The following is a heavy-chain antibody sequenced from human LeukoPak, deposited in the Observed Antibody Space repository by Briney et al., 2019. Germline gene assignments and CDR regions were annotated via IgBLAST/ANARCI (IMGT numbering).Heavy chain of an antibody. V-gene: IGHV3-23*01. CDR1: GFTFSTYA. Sequence: GGVLRLSCAASGFTFSTYAMTWVRQAPGKGLEWVSAISGNGGSTYSADSVKGRFTISRDNSKNTLYLQMNSLTAEDTAVYYCARGPVVPSATYFFDYWGQGTLVVVSS. CDR3: ARGPVVPSATYFFDY. J-gene: IGHJ4*02. D-gene: IGHD2-2*01. CDR2: ISGNGGST.